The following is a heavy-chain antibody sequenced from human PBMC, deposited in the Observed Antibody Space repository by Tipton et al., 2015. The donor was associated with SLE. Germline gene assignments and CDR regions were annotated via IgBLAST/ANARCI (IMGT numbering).Heavy chain of an antibody. CDR1: GGSFSDYY. D-gene: IGHD1-14*01. CDR2: INHGGTT. J-gene: IGHJ3*02. V-gene: IGHV4-34*01. Sequence: TLSLTCAVYGGSFSDYYWSWIRQPPGKGLEWIGEINHGGTTNHNLSLKSRVTMSVDTSKTQFSLRLSSVTAADTAVYYCARGLRTGAFDIWGQGTMVTVSS. CDR3: ARGLRTGAFDI.